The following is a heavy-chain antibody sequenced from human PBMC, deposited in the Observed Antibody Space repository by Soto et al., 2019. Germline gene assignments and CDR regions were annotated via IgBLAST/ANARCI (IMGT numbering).Heavy chain of an antibody. CDR1: GGSISSGAYY. V-gene: IGHV4-31*03. CDR2: IYYSGST. J-gene: IGHJ6*02. Sequence: PSETLSLTCSVSGGSISSGAYYWTWIRQHPGKGLEWIGYIYYSGSTYYNPSLKSRVTISVDTSKNQSSLKLRSVTAADTAVYYCARDGRLVNYYYYGMDVWGQGTTVTVSS. CDR3: ARDGRLVNYYYYGMDV. D-gene: IGHD6-13*01.